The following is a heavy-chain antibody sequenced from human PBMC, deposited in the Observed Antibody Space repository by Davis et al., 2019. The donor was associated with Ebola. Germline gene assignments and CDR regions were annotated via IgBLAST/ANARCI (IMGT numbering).Heavy chain of an antibody. V-gene: IGHV1-69*04. J-gene: IGHJ6*02. Sequence: AASVKVSCKASGGTFSSYTISWVRQAPRQGLEWMGRIIPILGIANYAQKFQGRVTITADKSTSTTYMELSSLRSEDTAVYYCARDLGTMVDVWGQGTTVTVSS. CDR2: IIPILGIA. CDR1: GGTFSSYT. D-gene: IGHD3-10*01. CDR3: ARDLGTMVDV.